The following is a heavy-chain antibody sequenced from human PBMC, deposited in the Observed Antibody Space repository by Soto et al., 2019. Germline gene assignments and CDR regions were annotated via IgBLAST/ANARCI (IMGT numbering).Heavy chain of an antibody. J-gene: IGHJ4*02. CDR1: GITFTNYW. CDR2: VDSDGRGT. CDR3: GTVFEH. V-gene: IGHV3-74*01. Sequence: EVQLVESGGGSVQPGGSLRLSCVASGITFTNYWMHLVRQVPGKGLVWVARVDSDGRGTSYADFVKGRFTISRDNAKNTLYLHMNSLRVEDTAMYYCGTVFEHWGQGIPVTVSS.